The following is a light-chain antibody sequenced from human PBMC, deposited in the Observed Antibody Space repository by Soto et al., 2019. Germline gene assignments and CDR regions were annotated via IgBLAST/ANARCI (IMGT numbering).Light chain of an antibody. V-gene: IGKV3-11*01. Sequence: EIVLTQSPATLSLSPGERATLSCRASQSISNYLVWYQQKPGQAPRLLIYDASNRATGIPARFSGSGSGTDFTLTISSLEPEDFAIYYCQQRRNWPPITFGGGTKVEIK. CDR2: DAS. J-gene: IGKJ4*01. CDR3: QQRRNWPPIT. CDR1: QSISNY.